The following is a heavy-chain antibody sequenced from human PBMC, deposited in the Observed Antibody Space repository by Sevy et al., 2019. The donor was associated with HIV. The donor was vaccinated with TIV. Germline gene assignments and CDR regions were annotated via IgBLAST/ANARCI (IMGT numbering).Heavy chain of an antibody. CDR3: ARYCISTSPHNWFDP. CDR2: IYYSGTT. V-gene: IGHV4-30-4*01. D-gene: IGHD2-2*01. Sequence: SETLSLTCTVSGGSISSGDYYWTWIRQSPGKGLEWIGYIYYSGTTYYNPSLKSRVTISVDTSKNQFSLRLSSVTAADTAVYFRARYCISTSPHNWFDPWGQGTLVTVSS. J-gene: IGHJ5*02. CDR1: GGSISSGDYY.